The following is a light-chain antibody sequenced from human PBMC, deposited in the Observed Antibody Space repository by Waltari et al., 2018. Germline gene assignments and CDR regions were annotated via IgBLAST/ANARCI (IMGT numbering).Light chain of an antibody. CDR3: SSYTSSNTVL. V-gene: IGLV2-14*03. CDR1: SSDVGGYNY. CDR2: DVD. J-gene: IGLJ2*01. Sequence: QSALTQPASVSGSPGQSFTISCTGTSSDVGGYNYVSWYQQHPGKAPKLMIYDVDKRPSGVSYRFSGSKSGNTASLTISGLQAEDEADYYCSSYTSSNTVLFGGGTRLTVL.